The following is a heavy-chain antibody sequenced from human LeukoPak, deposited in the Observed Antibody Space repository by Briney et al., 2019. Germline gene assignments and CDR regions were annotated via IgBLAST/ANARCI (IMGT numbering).Heavy chain of an antibody. D-gene: IGHD1-26*01. CDR1: GDSVSSNSAA. CDR3: IRDQVGGSLFDY. Sequence: SQTLSLTCAISGDSVSSNSAAWHWIRQSPSRGLEWLGRTYYRSKWSNDYAVSVRGRITINPDTSENQFSLQLNSVTPEDAAVYYCIRDQVGGSLFDYWGQGTLVTVSS. J-gene: IGHJ4*02. V-gene: IGHV6-1*01. CDR2: TYYRSKWSN.